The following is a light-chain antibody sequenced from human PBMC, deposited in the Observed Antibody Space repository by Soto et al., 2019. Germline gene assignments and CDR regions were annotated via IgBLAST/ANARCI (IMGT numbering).Light chain of an antibody. Sequence: DIQMTQSPSSLSVSVGDRVTITCRASQRISSYLNWYQQKEGKAPKLLISSASSLQSGVPSRFSGSVSGTGFTLTISSLQPEDFATYYCQQSYRTPWTFGQGTKLEIK. CDR3: QQSYRTPWT. CDR2: SAS. CDR1: QRISSY. V-gene: IGKV1-39*01. J-gene: IGKJ2*02.